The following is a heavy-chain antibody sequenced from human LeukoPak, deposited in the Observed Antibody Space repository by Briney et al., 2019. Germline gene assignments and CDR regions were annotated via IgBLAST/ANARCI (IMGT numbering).Heavy chain of an antibody. Sequence: ASVKVSCKASGYTFTSYDINWVRQATGQGLEWMGWMNSNVGNTGYEQKFRGRVTMTRNTSMSTAYMELTSLTSEDTAVYYCARARSGYDYYYGMDVWGQGTTVTVSS. CDR2: MNSNVGNT. D-gene: IGHD5-12*01. J-gene: IGHJ6*02. CDR1: GYTFTSYD. CDR3: ARARSGYDYYYGMDV. V-gene: IGHV1-8*01.